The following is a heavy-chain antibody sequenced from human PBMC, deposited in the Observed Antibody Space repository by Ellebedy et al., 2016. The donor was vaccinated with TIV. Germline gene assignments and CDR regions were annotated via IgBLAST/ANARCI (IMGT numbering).Heavy chain of an antibody. Sequence: GESLKISCAASGFTFSSYSMFWVRQAPGKGLEWVSYITSSSSNIYNADSVKGRFTISRDNAQNSLYLQMNSLRDEDTAVYYCAAGYSGGLYGIDHWGQGTLVIVSS. CDR1: GFTFSSYS. CDR2: ITSSSSNI. J-gene: IGHJ4*02. CDR3: AAGYSGGLYGIDH. D-gene: IGHD6-19*01. V-gene: IGHV3-48*02.